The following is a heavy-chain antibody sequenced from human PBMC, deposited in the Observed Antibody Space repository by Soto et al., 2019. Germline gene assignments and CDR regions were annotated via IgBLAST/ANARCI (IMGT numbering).Heavy chain of an antibody. V-gene: IGHV4-34*01. D-gene: IGHD6-19*01. CDR3: ARAPSGVAGSYYYYGMDV. CDR1: GGSFSGYY. J-gene: IGHJ6*02. Sequence: SETLSLTCAVYGGSFSGYYWSWIRQPPGKGLEWIGEINHSGSTNHNPSLKSRVTISVDTSKNQFSLKLSSVTAADTAVYYCARAPSGVAGSYYYYGMDVWGQGTTVTVS. CDR2: INHSGST.